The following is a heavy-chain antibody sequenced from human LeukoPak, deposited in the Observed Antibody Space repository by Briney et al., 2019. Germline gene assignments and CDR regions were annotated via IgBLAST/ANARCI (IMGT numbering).Heavy chain of an antibody. Sequence: GGSLRLSCTASGFIFSHAWMNWVRQAPGKGPQWLGRIRSGGAREYAAPAQGRFTISRDDSRNTVYLEMNNLDTDDTAVYFCAVDTPVIDAQIDYWGQGTLVAISS. D-gene: IGHD3-16*02. J-gene: IGHJ4*02. V-gene: IGHV3-15*01. CDR1: GFIFSHAW. CDR2: IRSGGAR. CDR3: AVDTPVIDAQIDY.